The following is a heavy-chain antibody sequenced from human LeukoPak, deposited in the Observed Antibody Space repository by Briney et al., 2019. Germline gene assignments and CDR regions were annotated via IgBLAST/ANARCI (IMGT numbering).Heavy chain of an antibody. Sequence: GGSLRLSCAASGFTFSSYAMHWVRQAPGKGLEWVAVISYDGSNKYYADSVKGRFTISRDNSKNTLYLQMNSLRAEDTAVYYCARDSFDYWGQGTLVTVSS. CDR2: ISYDGSNK. V-gene: IGHV3-30-3*01. CDR3: ARDSFDY. CDR1: GFTFSSYA. J-gene: IGHJ4*02.